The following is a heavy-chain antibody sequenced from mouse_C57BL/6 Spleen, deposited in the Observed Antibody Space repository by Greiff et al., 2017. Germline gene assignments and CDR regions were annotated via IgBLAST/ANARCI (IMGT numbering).Heavy chain of an antibody. V-gene: IGHV1-54*01. CDR3: ARDGNESYYFDY. Sequence: QVQLQQSGAELVRPGTSVKVSCKASGYAFTNYLIEWVKQRPGQGLEWIGVINPGSGGTNYNEKFKGKATLTADKSSSTAYMQLSSLTSEDSAVYFCARDGNESYYFDYWGQGTTLTVSS. CDR1: GYAFTNYL. J-gene: IGHJ2*01. CDR2: INPGSGGT. D-gene: IGHD2-1*01.